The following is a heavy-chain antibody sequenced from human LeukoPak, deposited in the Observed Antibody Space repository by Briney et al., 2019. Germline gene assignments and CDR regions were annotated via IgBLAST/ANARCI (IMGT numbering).Heavy chain of an antibody. CDR2: ISGSGGST. Sequence: PGGSLRLSCAASGFTFSSYAMSWVRQAPGKGLEWVSAISGSGGSTYYADSVKGRFTISRDNSKNTLYVQMNSLRAEDTAVYYCAKRAGFTERRSYYFEYRGQGTLVTVSS. CDR1: GFTFSSYA. CDR3: AKRAGFTERRSYYFEY. J-gene: IGHJ4*02. V-gene: IGHV3-23*01. D-gene: IGHD6-19*01.